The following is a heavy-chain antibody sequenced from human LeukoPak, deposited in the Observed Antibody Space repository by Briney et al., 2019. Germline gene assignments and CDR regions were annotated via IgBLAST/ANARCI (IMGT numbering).Heavy chain of an antibody. CDR3: ATDGAGFDT. Sequence: KSGGSLRLSCAASGFTFSNYAISWVRQAPGKGLEWLSYINIGGTNTHYADSVKGRFTISRDNAKKSLYLEMNNLRAEDTAVYYCATDGAGFDTWGQGVLVTVSS. CDR2: INIGGTNT. J-gene: IGHJ5*02. V-gene: IGHV3-11*01. CDR1: GFTFSNYA.